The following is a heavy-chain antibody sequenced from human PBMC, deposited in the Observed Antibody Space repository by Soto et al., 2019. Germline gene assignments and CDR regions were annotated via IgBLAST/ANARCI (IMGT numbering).Heavy chain of an antibody. V-gene: IGHV3-11*06. CDR2: ISSSSSYT. Sequence: GGSLRLSCAASGFTFSDYYMSWIRQAPGKGLEWVSYISSSSSYTNYADSVKGRFTISRDNAKNSLYLQMNSLRAEDTAVYYCARSRPPAWGWATLGDLGYWGQGTLVTVSS. CDR1: GFTFSDYY. D-gene: IGHD5-12*01. J-gene: IGHJ4*02. CDR3: ARSRPPAWGWATLGDLGY.